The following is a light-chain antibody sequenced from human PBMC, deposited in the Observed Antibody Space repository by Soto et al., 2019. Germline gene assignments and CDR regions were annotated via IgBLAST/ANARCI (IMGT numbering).Light chain of an antibody. Sequence: QSALTQPASVSGSPGQSITISCTGISSDVGSYNLVSWYQQHPGKAPKVMIYEGSKRPSGVSNRFSGSKSGNTASLTISGLQAEDEADYYCCSYAGSSTYVFGTGTKVTAL. V-gene: IGLV2-23*01. CDR2: EGS. CDR3: CSYAGSSTYV. CDR1: SSDVGSYNL. J-gene: IGLJ1*01.